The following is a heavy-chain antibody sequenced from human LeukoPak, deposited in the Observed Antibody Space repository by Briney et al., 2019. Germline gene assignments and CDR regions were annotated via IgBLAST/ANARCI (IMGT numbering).Heavy chain of an antibody. Sequence: PEGSLRLSCAASEFTFSSYSMNWVRQAPGKGLEWVSYITNSGNSKSYADSVKGRFTISRDNARNSLYLQMNSLKAEDTAVYYCARERDEGFDYWGQGTLVTVSS. V-gene: IGHV3-21*05. D-gene: IGHD5-24*01. J-gene: IGHJ4*02. CDR2: ITNSGNSK. CDR3: ARERDEGFDY. CDR1: EFTFSSYS.